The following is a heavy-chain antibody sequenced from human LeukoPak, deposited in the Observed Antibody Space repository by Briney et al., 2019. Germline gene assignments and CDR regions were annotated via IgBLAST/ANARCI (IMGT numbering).Heavy chain of an antibody. J-gene: IGHJ4*02. CDR2: INTNGSST. Sequence: PGGSLRLSCAASGFTFSSYWMHWVRQAPGKGLAWVSRINTNGSSTSYADSVKGRFTISRDNAKNTLYLQMNSLRAEDTAVYYCARLTTGDYWGQGTLVTVSS. CDR3: ARLTTGDY. D-gene: IGHD4-17*01. V-gene: IGHV3-74*01. CDR1: GFTFSSYW.